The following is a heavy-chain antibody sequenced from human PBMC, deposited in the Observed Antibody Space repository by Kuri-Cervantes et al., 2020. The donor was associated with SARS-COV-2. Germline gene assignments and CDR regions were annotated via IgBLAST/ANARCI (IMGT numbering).Heavy chain of an antibody. CDR2: INPSIGST. V-gene: IGHV1-46*01. CDR3: ARTRDIVVVPADY. J-gene: IGHJ4*02. Sequence: ASVKVSCKASGYIFTTYHIHWVRQAPGQGLEWMGIINPSIGSTTYAQKFQGRVTVTRDTSTSTVYMELSRLRSDDTAVYYCARTRDIVVVPADYWGQGTLVTVSS. D-gene: IGHD2-2*01. CDR1: GYIFTTYH.